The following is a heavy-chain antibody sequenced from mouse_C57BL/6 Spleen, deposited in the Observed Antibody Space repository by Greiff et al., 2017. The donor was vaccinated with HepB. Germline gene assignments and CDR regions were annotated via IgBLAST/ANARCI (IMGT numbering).Heavy chain of an antibody. CDR3: ARANSNPWLDY. J-gene: IGHJ2*01. CDR2: INPNNGGT. CDR1: GYTFTDYY. Sequence: EVQLQQSGPELVKPGASVKISCKASGYTFTDYYMNWVKQSHGKSLEWIGDINPNNGGTSYNQKFKGKATLTVDKSSSTAYMELRSLTSEDSAVYYCARANSNPWLDYWGQGTTLTVSS. V-gene: IGHV1-26*01. D-gene: IGHD2-5*01.